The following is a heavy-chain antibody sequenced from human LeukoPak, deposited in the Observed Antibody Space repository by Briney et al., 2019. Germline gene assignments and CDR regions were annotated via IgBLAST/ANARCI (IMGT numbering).Heavy chain of an antibody. V-gene: IGHV3-30*18. D-gene: IGHD6-19*01. CDR1: GFTFSSYG. CDR3: AKEGYSSGWAYSDY. Sequence: GGSLRLSCAASGFTFSSYGMHWVRQAPGKGLEWVAVISYDGSNKYYADSVKGRFTISRDNSKNTLYLQMNSLRAEDTAVYYCAKEGYSSGWAYSDYWGQGTLVTVSS. CDR2: ISYDGSNK. J-gene: IGHJ4*02.